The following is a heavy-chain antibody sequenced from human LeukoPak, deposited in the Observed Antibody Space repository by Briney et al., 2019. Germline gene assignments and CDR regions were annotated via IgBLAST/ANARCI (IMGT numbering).Heavy chain of an antibody. CDR2: ISNDGSNK. D-gene: IGHD2-2*01. V-gene: IGHV3-30*03. CDR3: ARVGVPAAMPYYYGMDV. J-gene: IGHJ6*02. CDR1: GFTFSSYG. Sequence: GGSLRLSCAASGFTFSSYGMQWVRQAPGKGLEWVAVISNDGSNKYYADSVKGRFTISRDNSKNTLYLQMNSLRAEDTAVYYCARVGVPAAMPYYYGMDVWGQGTTVTVSS.